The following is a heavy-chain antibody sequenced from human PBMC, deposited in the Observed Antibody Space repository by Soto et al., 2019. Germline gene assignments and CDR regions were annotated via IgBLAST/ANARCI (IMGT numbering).Heavy chain of an antibody. CDR1: GFTFSSYA. V-gene: IGHV3-23*01. CDR3: AKHGYYYDSSGYYHFDY. CDR2: ISGSGGST. J-gene: IGHJ4*02. D-gene: IGHD3-22*01. Sequence: GGSLRLSCAASGFTFSSYAMSWVRQAPGKGLEWVSAISGSGGSTYYADSVKGRFTISRDNSKNTLYLQMNSLRAEDTAVYYCAKHGYYYDSSGYYHFDYWGQGTLVTVSS.